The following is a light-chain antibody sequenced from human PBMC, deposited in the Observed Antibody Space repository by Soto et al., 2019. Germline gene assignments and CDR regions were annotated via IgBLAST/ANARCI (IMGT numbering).Light chain of an antibody. CDR3: QQSHSTPLT. Sequence: DIQMTQSPSSLSASVGDRVTITCRASQSISNYLNWYQQKPGTAPKLLIYTASSLQSGVPSRFSGCGSGTDFTLTISSLQSEDYATYYCQQSHSTPLTFGGGTKVEIK. CDR1: QSISNY. V-gene: IGKV1-39*01. CDR2: TAS. J-gene: IGKJ4*01.